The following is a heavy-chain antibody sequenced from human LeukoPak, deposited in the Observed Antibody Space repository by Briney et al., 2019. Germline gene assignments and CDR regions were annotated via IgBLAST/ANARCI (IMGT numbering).Heavy chain of an antibody. D-gene: IGHD3-10*01. J-gene: IGHJ4*02. CDR2: IKQDGSEK. V-gene: IGHV3-7*01. CDR3: ARQGYGSGSYYIRY. CDR1: GFTFNSYW. Sequence: PGGSLRLSCSATGFTFNSYWMIWVRQAPGKGLEGVANIKQDGSEKYYVDSVKGRFTISRDNAKNSLYLQMNSLRAEDTAVSYCARQGYGSGSYYIRYWGQGTLVTVS.